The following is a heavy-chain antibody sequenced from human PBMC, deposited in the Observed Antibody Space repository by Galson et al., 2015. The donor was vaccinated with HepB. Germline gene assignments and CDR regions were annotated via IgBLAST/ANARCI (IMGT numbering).Heavy chain of an antibody. Sequence: SLRLSCAASGFTFSSYWMSWVRQAPGKGLEWVANIKQDGSEKYYVDSVKGRFTISRDNAKNSLYLQMNSLRAEDTAVYYRARGRGLLWFGEPPSPGADYWGQGTLVTVSS. CDR3: ARGRGLLWFGEPPSPGADY. D-gene: IGHD3-10*01. CDR1: GFTFSSYW. J-gene: IGHJ4*02. V-gene: IGHV3-7*03. CDR2: IKQDGSEK.